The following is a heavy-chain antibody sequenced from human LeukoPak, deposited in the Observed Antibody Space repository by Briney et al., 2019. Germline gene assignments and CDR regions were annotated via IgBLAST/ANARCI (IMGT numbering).Heavy chain of an antibody. CDR3: ARDLYYYGSGVTY. V-gene: IGHV3-33*01. D-gene: IGHD3-10*01. CDR2: IWYDGSNK. CDR1: GFTSSSYG. J-gene: IGHJ4*02. Sequence: PGRSLRLSCAASGFTSSSYGMHWVRQAPGKGLEWVAVIWYDGSNKYYADSVRGRFTISRDNSKNTLYLQMNSLRAEDTAVYYCARDLYYYGSGVTYWGQGTLVTVSS.